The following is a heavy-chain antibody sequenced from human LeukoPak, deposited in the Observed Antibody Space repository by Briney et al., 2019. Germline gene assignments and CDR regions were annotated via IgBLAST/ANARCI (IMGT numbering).Heavy chain of an antibody. J-gene: IGHJ4*02. CDR3: ARGYYYDSSGYLDY. CDR2: INHSGST. CDR1: GRSFSGYY. Sequence: PSETLSLTCAVYGRSFSGYYWSWIRQPPGKGLEWIGEINHSGSTNYNPSLKSRVTISVDTSKNQFSLKLSSVTAADTAVYYCARGYYYDSSGYLDYWGQGTLVTVSS. V-gene: IGHV4-34*01. D-gene: IGHD3-22*01.